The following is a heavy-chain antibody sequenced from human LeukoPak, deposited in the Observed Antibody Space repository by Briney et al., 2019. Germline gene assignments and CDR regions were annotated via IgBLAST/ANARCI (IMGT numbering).Heavy chain of an antibody. J-gene: IGHJ3*02. D-gene: IGHD5/OR15-5a*01. Sequence: PGGSLRLSCAASGFTFSNNFMYWVRQAPGKGLEWVSVIHSDGNTLYADSVEGRFTIPRDNFKNTAYLQMSSLRAEDTAVYYCAREDNRGVYDDGFDIWGQGTMVTVSS. CDR1: GFTFSNNF. CDR2: IHSDGNT. V-gene: IGHV3-53*01. CDR3: AREDNRGVYDDGFDI.